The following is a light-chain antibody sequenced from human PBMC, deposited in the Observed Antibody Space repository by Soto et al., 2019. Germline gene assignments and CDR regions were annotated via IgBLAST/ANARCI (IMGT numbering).Light chain of an antibody. CDR3: QQYRSSPFT. J-gene: IGKJ3*01. V-gene: IGKV4-1*01. Sequence: DILMTPSPDSLAVSLRERATINCKSSQSVLYNSNNKNYLAWYQQKPGQAPKMLICWASTRESGVPDRFSGSGSGTNFSLTVSSLQAEDVAVYYCQQYRSSPFTFGPGTKVDI. CDR1: QSVLYNSNNKNY. CDR2: WAS.